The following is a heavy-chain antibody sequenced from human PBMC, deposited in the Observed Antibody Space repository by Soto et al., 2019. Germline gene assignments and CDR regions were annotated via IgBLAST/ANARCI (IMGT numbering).Heavy chain of an antibody. CDR3: AVAMTKVTTYDY. CDR2: IYYSGRT. CDR1: GGAISSGGYC. Sequence: QVQLQESGPGLVKPSQTLSLTCTASGGAISSGGYCWSWIRQHRGKSLECIGYIYYSGRTNSNPSLKSRVTISVNTSKNQASLKLSSVTAADTAVYYCAVAMTKVTTYDYWGQGTLVTVSS. V-gene: IGHV4-31*03. D-gene: IGHD4-17*01. J-gene: IGHJ4*02.